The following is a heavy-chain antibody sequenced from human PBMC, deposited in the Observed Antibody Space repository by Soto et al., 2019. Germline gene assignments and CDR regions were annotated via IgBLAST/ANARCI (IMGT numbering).Heavy chain of an antibody. J-gene: IGHJ6*02. CDR2: VYYSGST. D-gene: IGHD2-15*01. CDR3: ARDSPEYCSGGSCYPVYYYYGMDV. V-gene: IGHV4-61*01. CDR1: GGSVSSGSYC. Sequence: PSETLSLTCTVSGGSVSSGSYCWSWIRQPPGKGLEWIGYVYYSGSTNCNPSLKSRVTMSVDTSKNQFSLKLSSVTAADTAVYYCARDSPEYCSGGSCYPVYYYYGMDVWGQGTTVTVSS.